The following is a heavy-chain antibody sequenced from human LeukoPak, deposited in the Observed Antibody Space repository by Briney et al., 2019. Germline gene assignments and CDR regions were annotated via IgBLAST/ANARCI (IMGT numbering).Heavy chain of an antibody. J-gene: IGHJ4*02. Sequence: ASVKVSCKTSGYTFVSYGITWVRQAPGQGLEWMGWVSAYNGKTKYGQKFQGRFTMTTDASTSTAHMELRSLTSDDTAMYYCAKVRHYSDVWVSSNWAQGTLVTV. D-gene: IGHD3-16*01. V-gene: IGHV1-18*01. CDR2: VSAYNGKT. CDR3: AKVRHYSDVWVSSN. CDR1: GYTFVSYG.